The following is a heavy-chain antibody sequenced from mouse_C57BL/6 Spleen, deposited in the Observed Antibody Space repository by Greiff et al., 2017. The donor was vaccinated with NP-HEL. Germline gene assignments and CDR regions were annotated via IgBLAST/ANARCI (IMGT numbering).Heavy chain of an antibody. V-gene: IGHV1-54*01. CDR1: GYAFTNYL. J-gene: IGHJ4*01. CDR2: INPGSGGT. CDR3: AREDYDYDEVYYAMDY. Sequence: QVQLQQSGAELVRPGTSVKVSCKASGYAFTNYLIEWVKQRPGQGLEWIGVINPGSGGTNYNEKFKGKATLTADKSSSTAYMQLSSLTSEDSAVYFCAREDYDYDEVYYAMDYWGQGTSVTVSS. D-gene: IGHD2-4*01.